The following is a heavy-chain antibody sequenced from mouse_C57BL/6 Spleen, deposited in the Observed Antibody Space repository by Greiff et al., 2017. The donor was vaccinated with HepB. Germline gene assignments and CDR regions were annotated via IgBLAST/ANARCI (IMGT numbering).Heavy chain of an antibody. CDR1: GYTFTSYW. CDR3: ARRHYSHGGYYFDY. V-gene: IGHV1-52*01. D-gene: IGHD2-12*01. Sequence: QVQLQQPGAELVRPGSSVKLSCKASGYTFTSYWMHWVKQRPIQGLEWIGNIDPSDSETHYNQKFKDKATLTVDKYSSTAYMQLSSLTSEDSAVYYCARRHYSHGGYYFDYWGQGTTLTVSS. CDR2: IDPSDSET. J-gene: IGHJ2*01.